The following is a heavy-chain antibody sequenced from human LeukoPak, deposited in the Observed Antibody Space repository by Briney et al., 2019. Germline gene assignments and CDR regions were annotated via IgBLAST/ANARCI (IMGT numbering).Heavy chain of an antibody. CDR3: ARQWGGGETYGNWFDP. CDR1: GGSISSSSYY. V-gene: IGHV4-39*01. Sequence: SETLSLTCTVSGGSISSSSYYWGWIRQPPGKGLEWIGSIYYSGNTYYNPSLKSRVTISVDTSKNQFSLKLSPVTGADTAVYYCARQWGGGETYGNWFDPWGQGTLVTVSS. CDR2: IYYSGNT. D-gene: IGHD3-16*01. J-gene: IGHJ5*02.